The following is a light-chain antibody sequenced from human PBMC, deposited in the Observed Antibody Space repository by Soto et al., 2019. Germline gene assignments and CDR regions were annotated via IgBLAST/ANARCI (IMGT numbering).Light chain of an antibody. CDR2: GTS. V-gene: IGKV3D-7*01. CDR3: HQDINLPWT. Sequence: EIVLTQSPATLSLSPGERATLSCRASQTVSRMYLSWFQQKPGQAPRLLIYGTSTRATGIPVRFTGSGAGTDSTLTISSLQPEDFAVYFCHQDINLPWTFGQGTKVEIK. J-gene: IGKJ1*01. CDR1: QTVSRMY.